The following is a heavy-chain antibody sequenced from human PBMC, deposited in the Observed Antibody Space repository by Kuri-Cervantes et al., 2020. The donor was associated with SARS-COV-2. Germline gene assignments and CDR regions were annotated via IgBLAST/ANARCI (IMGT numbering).Heavy chain of an antibody. D-gene: IGHD6-19*01. CDR3: ARGASYSSGWDFDY. V-gene: IGHV3-23*01. CDR1: GLTFSSYA. J-gene: IGHJ4*02. CDR2: ISGSGGST. Sequence: RGSLRPSCVPSGLTFSSYAMSWVRQAPGKGLEWVSAISGSGGSTYYADSVKGWCTISRDNSKNTLYLQMNRLRAEDTAVYYCARGASYSSGWDFDYWGQGNLVTVSS.